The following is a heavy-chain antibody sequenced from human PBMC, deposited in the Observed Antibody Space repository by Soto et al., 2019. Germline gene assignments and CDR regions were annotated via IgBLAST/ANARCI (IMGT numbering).Heavy chain of an antibody. CDR3: ARRHTDGSDGPGQKWLDEGNGMDV. J-gene: IGHJ6*02. CDR2: IDPSDSYT. Sequence: GESLKISCKGSGYSFTSYWITWVRQMPGKGLEWMGRIDPSDSYTNYSPSFQGHVTFSADKSISTAYLQWSSLKASDTAMYYCARRHTDGSDGPGQKWLDEGNGMDVWGQGTTVTVSS. D-gene: IGHD5-18*01. CDR1: GYSFTSYW. V-gene: IGHV5-10-1*01.